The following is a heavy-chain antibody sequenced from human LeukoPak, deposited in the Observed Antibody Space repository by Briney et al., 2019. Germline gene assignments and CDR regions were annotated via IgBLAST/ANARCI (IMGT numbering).Heavy chain of an antibody. J-gene: IGHJ4*02. CDR1: GGSFSGYY. D-gene: IGHD2-15*01. CDR2: IYYSGST. V-gene: IGHV4-34*01. Sequence: SETLSLTCAVYGGSFSGYYWGWIRQPPGKGLEWIGSIYYSGSTYYNPSLKSRVTISVDTSKNQFSLKLSSVTAADTAVYYCARGIMIVVVVAATSFFDYWGQGTLVTVSS. CDR3: ARGIMIVVVVAATSFFDY.